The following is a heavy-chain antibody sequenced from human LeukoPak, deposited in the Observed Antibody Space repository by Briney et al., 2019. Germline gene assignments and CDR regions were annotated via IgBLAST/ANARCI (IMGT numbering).Heavy chain of an antibody. CDR1: GGSFSGYY. Sequence: PSETLSLTCAVYGGSFSGYYWSWIRQPPGKGLEWIGEINHSGSTNYNPSHKSRVTISVDTSKNQFSLKLSSVTAADTAVYYCARGTRGGVPYSSGWPAVPYYYYMDVWGKGSTVTVSS. CDR2: INHSGST. CDR3: ARGTRGGVPYSSGWPAVPYYYYMDV. D-gene: IGHD6-19*01. J-gene: IGHJ6*03. V-gene: IGHV4-34*01.